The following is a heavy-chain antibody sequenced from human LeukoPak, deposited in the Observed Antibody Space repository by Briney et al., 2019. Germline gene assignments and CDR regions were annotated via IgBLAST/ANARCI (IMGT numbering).Heavy chain of an antibody. CDR1: GYTFSNYG. J-gene: IGHJ4*02. V-gene: IGHV1-18*01. Sequence: ASVKVSCKASGYTFSNYGISWVRQATGQGLEWVGWIRGDNGNTNYARKFQGRVTMTTETSTSTAYMELGSLGSDETAVYYCARVDLLAGYYFFDYWGQGTLVTVSS. D-gene: IGHD3-9*01. CDR2: IRGDNGNT. CDR3: ARVDLLAGYYFFDY.